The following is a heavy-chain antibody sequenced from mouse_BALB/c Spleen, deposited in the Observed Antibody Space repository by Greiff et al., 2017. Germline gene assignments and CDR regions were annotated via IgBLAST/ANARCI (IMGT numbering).Heavy chain of an antibody. CDR1: GFTFSSYG. CDR2: ISSGGSYT. J-gene: IGHJ4*01. D-gene: IGHD4-1*01. V-gene: IGHV5-6*01. Sequence: EVKVVESGGDLVKPGGSLKLSCAASGFTFSSYGMSWVRQTPDKRLEWVATISSGGSYTYYPDSVKGRFAISRDNAKNTLYLQMSSLKSEDSAMYYYARQGTEADYSLDYWGQRTSVTVSS. CDR3: ARQGTEADYSLDY.